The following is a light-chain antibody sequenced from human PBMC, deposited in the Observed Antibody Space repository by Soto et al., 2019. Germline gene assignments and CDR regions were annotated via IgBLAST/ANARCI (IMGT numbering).Light chain of an antibody. CDR1: QSVSSSY. CDR3: QQYGSSPAT. CDR2: GAS. V-gene: IGKV3-20*01. Sequence: EIVLTQSPGTLSLSPGERATLSCRASQSVSSSYLAWYQQQPGQAPRLLIYGASSRATGIPERFSGSGSGTDFTLTISRLEPQDFSVYYCQQYGSSPATFGPGTKVEIK. J-gene: IGKJ1*01.